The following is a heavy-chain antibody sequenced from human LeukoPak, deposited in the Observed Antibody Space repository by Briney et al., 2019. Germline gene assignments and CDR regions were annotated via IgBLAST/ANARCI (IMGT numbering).Heavy chain of an antibody. CDR3: ARGADCSGGSCYIGRYYYYMDV. CDR2: INHSGST. V-gene: IGHV4-34*01. J-gene: IGHJ6*03. Sequence: PSETLSLTCAVYGGSFSGYYWSWIRQPPGKGLEWIGEINHSGSTNYNPSLKSRVTISVDTSKNQFSLKLSSVTAADTAVYYCARGADCSGGSCYIGRYYYYMDVWGKGTTVTVSS. D-gene: IGHD2-15*01. CDR1: GGSFSGYY.